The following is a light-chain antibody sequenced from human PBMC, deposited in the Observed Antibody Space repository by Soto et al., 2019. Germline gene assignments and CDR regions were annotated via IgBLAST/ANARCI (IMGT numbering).Light chain of an antibody. V-gene: IGLV2-14*03. CDR3: GSYTSRSTLV. Sequence: QSALTQPASVSGSPGQSIAISCTGTSSDVGGYNYVSWYQQHPGKAPILRIYDVSSRPSGVSDRVSASKSVHTAALTISGLQADDEDDYYYGSYTSRSTLVFGGGTKLTVL. CDR1: SSDVGGYNY. CDR2: DVS. J-gene: IGLJ2*01.